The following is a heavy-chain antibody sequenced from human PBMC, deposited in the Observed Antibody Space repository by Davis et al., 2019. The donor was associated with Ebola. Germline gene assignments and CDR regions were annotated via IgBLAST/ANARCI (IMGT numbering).Heavy chain of an antibody. D-gene: IGHD6-6*01. CDR3: ARLEAVRGRYYYYYYGMDV. Sequence: SETLSLTCTVSGGSISSSSYYWGWIRQPPGKGLEWIGSIYYSGSTYYNPSLKSRVTISVDTSKNQFSLKLSSVTAADTAVYYCARLEAVRGRYYYYYYGMDVWGQGTTVTVSS. J-gene: IGHJ6*02. CDR2: IYYSGST. V-gene: IGHV4-39*01. CDR1: GGSISSSSYY.